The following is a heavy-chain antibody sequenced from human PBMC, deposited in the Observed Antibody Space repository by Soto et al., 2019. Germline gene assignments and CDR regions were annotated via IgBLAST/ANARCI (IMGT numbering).Heavy chain of an antibody. J-gene: IGHJ4*02. Sequence: SETLSLTCSVSGGSISNSRDYWGWIRQPPGKGLEWIATIYYSGKTYYNPSLKSRVTISVDRSKNQFSLKLSSVTAADTALYYCARARYCGGGDCFSDYWGQGTLVTVSS. CDR2: IYYSGKT. CDR3: ARARYCGGGDCFSDY. V-gene: IGHV4-39*07. D-gene: IGHD2-15*01. CDR1: GGSISNSRDY.